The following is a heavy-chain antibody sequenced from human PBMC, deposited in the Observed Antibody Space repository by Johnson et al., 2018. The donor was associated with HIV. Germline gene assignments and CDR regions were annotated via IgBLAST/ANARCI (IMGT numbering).Heavy chain of an antibody. CDR1: GFTFSNTW. D-gene: IGHD3-22*01. Sequence: VQLVESGGGLVKPGGSLRLSCAASGFTFSNTWMSWVRQAPGKGLEWVGRIKSKTDGGTTDYAAPVQGRFTISRDDSTNTLYLQMNSLKTEDTAVYYCTTEITMIVVVITTYAFDIWGQGTMVTVSS. CDR2: IKSKTDGGTT. CDR3: TTEITMIVVVITTYAFDI. J-gene: IGHJ3*02. V-gene: IGHV3-15*01.